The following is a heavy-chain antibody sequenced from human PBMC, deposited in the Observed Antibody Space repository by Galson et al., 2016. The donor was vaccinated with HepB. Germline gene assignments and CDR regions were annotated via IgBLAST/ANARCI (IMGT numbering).Heavy chain of an antibody. J-gene: IGHJ4*02. CDR1: GGSISSGGYY. CDR3: ARPDCSGDGCSVRY. Sequence: TLSLTCTVSGGSISSGGYYWSWIRQHPGKGLEWIGYIYYSGSTYYNPSLKSRVTISVHTSKNQFSLKLSSVTAGDTAVYYCARPDCSGDGCSVRYWGQGTLVTVSS. V-gene: IGHV4-31*03. CDR2: IYYSGST. D-gene: IGHD2-15*01.